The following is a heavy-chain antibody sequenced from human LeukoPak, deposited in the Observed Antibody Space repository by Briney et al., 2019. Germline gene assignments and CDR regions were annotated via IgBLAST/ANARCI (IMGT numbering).Heavy chain of an antibody. CDR3: ARHCPVMGFDY. CDR1: GGSIRSGDSS. Sequence: SETLSLTCTVSGGSIRSGDSSWSWIRQPPGKGLEWIGYIYHSGSTYYNPSLKSRVTISVDTSKNQFSLKLSSVTAADTAVYYCARHCPVMGFDYWGQGTLVTVSS. CDR2: IYHSGST. D-gene: IGHD3-16*01. J-gene: IGHJ4*02. V-gene: IGHV4-30-2*03.